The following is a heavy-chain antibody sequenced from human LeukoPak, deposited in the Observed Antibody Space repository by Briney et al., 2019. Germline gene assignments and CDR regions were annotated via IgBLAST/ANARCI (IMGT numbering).Heavy chain of an antibody. V-gene: IGHV4-61*02. CDR3: ARRRYYYDSSGYEYYYYMDV. CDR1: GGSISSGSYY. Sequence: PSETLSLTCTVSGGSISSGSYYWSWIRQPAGKGLEWIGRIYTSGSTNYNPSLQSRVTISVDTSKNQFSLKLSSVTAADTAVYYCARRRYYYDSSGYEYYYYMDVWGKGTTVTVSS. J-gene: IGHJ6*03. CDR2: IYTSGST. D-gene: IGHD3-22*01.